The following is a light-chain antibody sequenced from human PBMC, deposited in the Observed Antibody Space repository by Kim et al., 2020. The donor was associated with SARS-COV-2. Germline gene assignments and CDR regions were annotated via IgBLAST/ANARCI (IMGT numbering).Light chain of an antibody. Sequence: PGGTVPPTWGSSTGPVTDTHYPYWFQQKPGQPPRTLIYHTSDKHPWTPARFSGSLLGGKAVLTLSGAQPDDEADYHCLLSYSGVVIFGGGTQLTVL. J-gene: IGLJ2*01. V-gene: IGLV7-46*01. CDR2: HTS. CDR3: LLSYSGVVI. CDR1: TGPVTDTHY.